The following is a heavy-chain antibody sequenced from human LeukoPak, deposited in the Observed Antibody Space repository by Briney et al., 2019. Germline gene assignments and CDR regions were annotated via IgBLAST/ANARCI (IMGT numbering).Heavy chain of an antibody. D-gene: IGHD3-10*01. Sequence: PGGSLRLSCAASGFTFSSYGMHWVRQAPGKGLEWVAFIRYDGSNKYYADSVKGRFTISADKSISTAYLQWSSLKASDTAMYYCARHSDPYGSGVVWGQGTLVTVSS. CDR2: IRYDGSNK. J-gene: IGHJ4*02. V-gene: IGHV3-30*02. CDR1: GFTFSSYG. CDR3: ARHSDPYGSGVV.